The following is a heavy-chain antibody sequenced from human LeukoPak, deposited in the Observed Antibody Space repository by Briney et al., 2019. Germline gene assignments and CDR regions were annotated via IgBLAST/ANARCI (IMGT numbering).Heavy chain of an antibody. J-gene: IGHJ5*02. Sequence: SETLSLTCAVYGGSFSGFYWSWLRQPPGQGLEWIGEINHSGSTYYNPSLKSRITMSVDTSQNQFSLRLSSVTAADTAIYYCARGGIIGTTNNWLDPWGQATLVTVSS. CDR1: GGSFSGFY. CDR3: ARGGIIGTTNNWLDP. CDR2: INHSGST. V-gene: IGHV4-34*01. D-gene: IGHD1-20*01.